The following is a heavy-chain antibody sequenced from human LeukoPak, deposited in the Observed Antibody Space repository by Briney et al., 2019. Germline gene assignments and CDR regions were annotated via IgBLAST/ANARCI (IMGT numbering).Heavy chain of an antibody. CDR3: ARDGRISPYYGMDV. D-gene: IGHD1-26*01. Sequence: SETLFLTCTVSGGSLSSYYWSWIRQPPGKGLEWIGYIYYSGSTYYNPSLTSRVIMSVDTSKNQFSLKLSSVTAADTAVYYCARDGRISPYYGMDVWGQGTTVTVSS. CDR2: IYYSGST. CDR1: GGSLSSYY. J-gene: IGHJ6*02. V-gene: IGHV4-59*01.